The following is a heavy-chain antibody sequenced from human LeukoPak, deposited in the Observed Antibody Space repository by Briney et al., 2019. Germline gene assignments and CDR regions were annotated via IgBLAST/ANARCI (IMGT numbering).Heavy chain of an antibody. J-gene: IGHJ4*02. D-gene: IGHD1-26*01. Sequence: KPGGSLRLSCAASGFTFSSYSMNGVRQAPGKGLEWVSSISSSSSYIYYADSVKGRFTISRDNDKNSLYMQMNSVRAEDTAVYYCARGVGATTVDYWGQGTLVTVSS. CDR1: GFTFSSYS. CDR2: ISSSSSYI. CDR3: ARGVGATTVDY. V-gene: IGHV3-21*01.